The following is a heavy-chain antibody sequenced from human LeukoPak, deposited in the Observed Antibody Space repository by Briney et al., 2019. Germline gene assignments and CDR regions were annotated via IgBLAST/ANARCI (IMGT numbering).Heavy chain of an antibody. J-gene: IGHJ4*02. CDR1: GSTFSSYA. D-gene: IGHD3-9*01. CDR2: ISYDGSNK. Sequence: GGSLRLSCAASGSTFSSYAMHWVRQAPGKGLEWVAVISYDGSNKYYADSVKGRFTISRDNSKNTLYLQMNSLRAEDTAVYYCAREGGSKDILTGYLSFDYWGQGTLVTVSS. V-gene: IGHV3-30*04. CDR3: AREGGSKDILTGYLSFDY.